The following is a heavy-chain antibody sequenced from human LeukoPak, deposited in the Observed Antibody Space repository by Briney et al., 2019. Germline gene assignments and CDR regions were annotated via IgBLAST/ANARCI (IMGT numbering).Heavy chain of an antibody. D-gene: IGHD6-6*01. CDR2: IYYSGST. V-gene: IGHV4-59*01. J-gene: IGHJ6*02. Sequence: SETLSLTCTVSGGSISGYYWSWIRQPPGKGLEWIGYIYYSGSTKYNPSLKSRVTISVDTSKNQFSLKLNSVTAADTAIYYCARDRTYRGSSTTYFYAMDVWGQGTTVTVSS. CDR1: GGSISGYY. CDR3: ARDRTYRGSSTTYFYAMDV.